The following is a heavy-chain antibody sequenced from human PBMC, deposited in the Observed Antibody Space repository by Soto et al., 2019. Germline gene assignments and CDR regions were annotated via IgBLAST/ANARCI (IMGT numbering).Heavy chain of an antibody. CDR3: AAPELYSSGWSSY. J-gene: IGHJ4*02. Sequence: GGSLRLSCAASGFTFSSYAMSWVRQAPGKGLEWVSAISGSGGSTYYADSGKGRFTISRDNSKNTLYLQMNSLRAEDTAVYYCAAPELYSSGWSSYWGQGTLVTVSS. D-gene: IGHD6-19*01. V-gene: IGHV3-23*01. CDR2: ISGSGGST. CDR1: GFTFSSYA.